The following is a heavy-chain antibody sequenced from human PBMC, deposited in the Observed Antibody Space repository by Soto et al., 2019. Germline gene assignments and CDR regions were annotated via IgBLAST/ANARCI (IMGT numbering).Heavy chain of an antibody. CDR3: VEGWNDF. CDR1: GFMFSSAW. D-gene: IGHD1-1*01. J-gene: IGHJ4*02. CDR2: IKSTKDGVAR. V-gene: IGHV3-15*01. Sequence: EVQVVESGGDLVEPGGSLRLSCVTSGFMFSSAWMSCVRQAPGKGLEWVARIKSTKDGVARDYAAPVNGRFSISRDDSKSTVYRQMNSLRVEDTALYYCVEGWNDFWGQGTLVTVSS.